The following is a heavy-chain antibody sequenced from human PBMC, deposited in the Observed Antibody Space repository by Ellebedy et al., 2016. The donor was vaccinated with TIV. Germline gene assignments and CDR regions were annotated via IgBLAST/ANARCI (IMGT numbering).Heavy chain of an antibody. J-gene: IGHJ6*02. D-gene: IGHD3-16*02. CDR3: ARGGGSSRYYFYYGMDV. Sequence: AASVKVSCKAVGYTFTNYHIHWVRQAPGQGLEWMGMINPIGGSTNYAQKFQGRVTMTRDTSTGTVYMDMSSLRSEDTAVYYCARGGGSSRYYFYYGMDVWGQGTTVTVSS. CDR1: GYTFTNYH. V-gene: IGHV1-46*01. CDR2: INPIGGST.